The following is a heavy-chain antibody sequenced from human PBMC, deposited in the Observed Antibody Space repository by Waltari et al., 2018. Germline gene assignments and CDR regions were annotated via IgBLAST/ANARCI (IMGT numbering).Heavy chain of an antibody. CDR3: ARKGGRGYTYGLFYFDY. J-gene: IGHJ4*02. CDR1: GFTFSDYW. CDR2: INGDGYGI. V-gene: IGHV3-74*01. D-gene: IGHD5-18*01. Sequence: EVQLVEAGGDLVQPGGSLRLSCAASGFTFSDYWMHWVRQAPGPGLVWVSRINGDGYGITYSDSVQGRFTISRDNTKNTLYLQLNSLRAEDTAVYYCARKGGRGYTYGLFYFDYWGRGTLVTVSS.